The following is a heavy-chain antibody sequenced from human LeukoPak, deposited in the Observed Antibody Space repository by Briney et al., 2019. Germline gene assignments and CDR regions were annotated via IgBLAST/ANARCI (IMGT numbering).Heavy chain of an antibody. D-gene: IGHD3-22*01. V-gene: IGHV4-34*01. Sequence: PSETLSLTCAVYGGSFSGYYWSWIRQPPGKGLEWIGENNHSGSTNYNPSLKSRVTISVDTSKNQFSLKLSSVTAADTAVYYCAXXXXXYYDSSGYFYWGQGTLVTVSS. J-gene: IGHJ4*02. CDR1: GGSFSGYY. CDR3: AXXXXXYYDSSGYFY. CDR2: NNHSGST.